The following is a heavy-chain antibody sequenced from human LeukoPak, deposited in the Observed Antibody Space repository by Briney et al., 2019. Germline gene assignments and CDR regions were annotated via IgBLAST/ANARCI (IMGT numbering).Heavy chain of an antibody. J-gene: IGHJ3*02. V-gene: IGHV4-39*07. Sequence: PSETLSLTCTVSGGSISSSSYYWGWIRQPPGKGLEWIGSIYYSGSTYYNPSLKSRVTISVDTSKNQFSLKLSSVTAADTAVYYCARVIRGALRAAVFDIWGQGTMVTVSS. CDR3: ARVIRGALRAAVFDI. CDR1: GGSISSSSYY. D-gene: IGHD3-10*01. CDR2: IYYSGST.